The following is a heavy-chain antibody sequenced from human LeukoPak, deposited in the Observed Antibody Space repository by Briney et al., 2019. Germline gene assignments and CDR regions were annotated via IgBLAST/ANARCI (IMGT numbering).Heavy chain of an antibody. CDR1: GFTFSSYA. J-gene: IGHJ4*02. CDR3: ASTPIYDSSEAVDY. D-gene: IGHD3-22*01. CDR2: ISGSGGST. V-gene: IGHV3-23*01. Sequence: GGSLRLSCAASGFTFSSYAMSWVRQAPGKGLEWVSAISGSGGSTYYADSVKGRFTISRDNSKNTLYLQMNSLRAEDTGVYYCASTPIYDSSEAVDYWGQGTLVTVSS.